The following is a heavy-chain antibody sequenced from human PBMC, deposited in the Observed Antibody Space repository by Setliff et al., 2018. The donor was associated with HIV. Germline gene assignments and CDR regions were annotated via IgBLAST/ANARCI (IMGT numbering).Heavy chain of an antibody. CDR2: INPNSADT. Sequence: ASVKVSCKASGYTFSGDYIHWVRRAPGQGLGWMGWINPNSADTNYAQKFQGRVTMTRDTSISTAYMQLTRLKSDDTAVYYCARDRTPQNWGSRGFYYMDVWGKGTTVTVSS. D-gene: IGHD7-27*01. V-gene: IGHV1-2*02. J-gene: IGHJ6*03. CDR3: ARDRTPQNWGSRGFYYMDV. CDR1: GYTFSGDY.